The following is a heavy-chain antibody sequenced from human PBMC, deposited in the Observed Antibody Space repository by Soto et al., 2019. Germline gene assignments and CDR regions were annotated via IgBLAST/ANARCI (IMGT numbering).Heavy chain of an antibody. D-gene: IGHD6-13*01. Sequence: PSETLSLTCTVSGGSISSYYWSWIRQPPGKGLEWIGYIYYSGSTNYNPSLKSRVTISVDTSKNQFSLKLSSVTAADTAVYYCARNPGIAAAARDQGEVAVAGTWFDYWGQGTLVTVSS. V-gene: IGHV4-59*08. CDR1: GGSISSYY. CDR3: ARNPGIAAAARDQGEVAVAGTWFDY. CDR2: IYYSGST. J-gene: IGHJ4*02.